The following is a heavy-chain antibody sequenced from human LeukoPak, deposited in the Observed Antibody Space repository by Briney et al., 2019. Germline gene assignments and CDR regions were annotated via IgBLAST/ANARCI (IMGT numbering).Heavy chain of an antibody. CDR1: GYSFTSYW. CDR3: ARPRHYDSSGYYFDY. V-gene: IGHV5-51*01. Sequence: GAALEISWKGAGYSFTSYWIGWGRPMPGKGVEWRGIIFPGHSDTRYTPSFQGQLTLSADNSISTAYLQWSSLQASDTAMYYCARPRHYDSSGYYFDYWGQGTLVTVSS. CDR2: IFPGHSDT. J-gene: IGHJ4*02. D-gene: IGHD3-22*01.